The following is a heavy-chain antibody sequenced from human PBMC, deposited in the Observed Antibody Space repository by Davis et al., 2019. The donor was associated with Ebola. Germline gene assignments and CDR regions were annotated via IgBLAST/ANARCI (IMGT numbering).Heavy chain of an antibody. CDR2: IIQDGSKK. CDR1: GFIFSSFW. J-gene: IGHJ3*02. D-gene: IGHD6-13*01. CDR3: ARDLSWYHAFDI. Sequence: PGGSLRLFCAASGFIFSSFWMSWVRQAPGKGLEWVANIIQDGSKKYYVDSVKGRFTISRDNAKNSLYRQMNSLRAEDTAVYYCARDLSWYHAFDIWSQGTMVTVSS. V-gene: IGHV3-7*03.